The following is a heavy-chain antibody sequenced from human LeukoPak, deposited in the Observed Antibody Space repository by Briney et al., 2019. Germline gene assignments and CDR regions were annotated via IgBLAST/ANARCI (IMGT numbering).Heavy chain of an antibody. V-gene: IGHV3-23*01. D-gene: IGHD3-22*01. CDR1: GFTFSSLA. CDR2: ISGSGDAT. J-gene: IGHJ4*02. Sequence: GGSLRLSCTASGFTFSSLAKHWVRQAPGKGLEWVSGISGSGDATYYADSVRGRFTVSRDNSKNTLYLQMSSLRAEDTALYFCARVLSIGFHYDYWGPGTLVTVSS. CDR3: ARVLSIGFHYDY.